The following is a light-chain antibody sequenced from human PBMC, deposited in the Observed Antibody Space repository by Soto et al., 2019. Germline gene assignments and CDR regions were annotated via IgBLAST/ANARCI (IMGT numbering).Light chain of an antibody. CDR3: PQLNRYPLT. V-gene: IGKV1-9*01. CDR2: AAS. J-gene: IGKJ4*01. CDR1: QGISSY. Sequence: IQLTQSPSSLSASVGDRVTITCRASQGISSYLAWYQQKPGKAPELLIYAASTLQSGVPSRFIGSGSGTDFTLNISSMQPEDFATYYCPQLNRYPLTFGGGTKVEIK.